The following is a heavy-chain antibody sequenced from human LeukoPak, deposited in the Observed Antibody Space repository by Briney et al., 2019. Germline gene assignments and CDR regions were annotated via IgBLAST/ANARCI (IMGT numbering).Heavy chain of an antibody. V-gene: IGHV1-18*01. J-gene: IGHJ4*02. CDR1: GYTFTSYG. CDR2: ISAYNGNT. D-gene: IGHD3-10*01. Sequence: ASVKVSCKASGYTFTSYGISWVRQAPGQGLEWMGWISAYNGNTNYAQKLQGRVTMTTDTSTSTAYMKLRSLRSDDTAVYYCAAQAHYGSGSYYNFAAGDWGQGTLVTVSS. CDR3: AAQAHYGSGSYYNFAAGD.